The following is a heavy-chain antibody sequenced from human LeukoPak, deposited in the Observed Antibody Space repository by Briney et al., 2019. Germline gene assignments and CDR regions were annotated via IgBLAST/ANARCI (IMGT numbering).Heavy chain of an antibody. CDR1: GYTFTGYY. D-gene: IGHD2-2*01. CDR2: IIPNSGGT. J-gene: IGHJ3*01. Sequence: ASVKVSCKASGYTFTGYYMHWVRQAPGQGLEWMGWIIPNSGGTNYAQNFQGRVSMTRDTSITTAYMELSRLRSDDTAVYYCARGLPAPEGLHAFDVWGQGTMVTVSS. CDR3: ARGLPAPEGLHAFDV. V-gene: IGHV1-2*02.